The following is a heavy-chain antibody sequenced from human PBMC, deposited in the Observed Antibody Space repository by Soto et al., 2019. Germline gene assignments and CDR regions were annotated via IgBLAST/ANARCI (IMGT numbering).Heavy chain of an antibody. D-gene: IGHD2-15*01. CDR2: IYYSGST. Sequence: QVQLQESGPGLVKPSQTLSLTCTVSGGSISSGGYYWSWIRQHPGKGLEWIGYIYYSGSTYYNPSLKSRVTISVDTSKNQFSLKLSSVTSADTAVYYCARPTPDIVVGIASDGAFDIWGQGTMVTVSS. CDR3: ARPTPDIVVGIASDGAFDI. V-gene: IGHV4-31*03. J-gene: IGHJ3*02. CDR1: GGSISSGGYY.